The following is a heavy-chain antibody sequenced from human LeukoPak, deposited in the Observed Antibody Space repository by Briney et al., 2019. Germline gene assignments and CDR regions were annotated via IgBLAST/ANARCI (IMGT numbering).Heavy chain of an antibody. D-gene: IGHD2-2*01. Sequence: SETLSLTCAVYGGSFSGYYWNWIRQPPGKGLEWIGEINHSGSTNYNPSLKSRVTISVGTSKNQFSLKLSSVTAADTAVYYCASVFYCSSTSCQSYWGQGTLVTVSS. CDR1: GGSFSGYY. V-gene: IGHV4-34*01. J-gene: IGHJ4*02. CDR3: ASVFYCSSTSCQSY. CDR2: INHSGST.